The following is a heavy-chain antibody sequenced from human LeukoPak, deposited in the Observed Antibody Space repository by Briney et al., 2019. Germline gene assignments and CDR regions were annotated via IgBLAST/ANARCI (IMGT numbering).Heavy chain of an antibody. D-gene: IGHD3-10*01. V-gene: IGHV3-30*18. CDR3: AKDRDPYYYYYGMDV. Sequence: GGSLRLSCAASGFTSSSYGMHWVRQAPGKGLEWVAVISYDGSNKYYADSVKGRFTISRDNSKNTLYLQMNSLRAEDTAVYYCAKDRDPYYYYYGMDVWGQGTTVTVSS. J-gene: IGHJ6*02. CDR2: ISYDGSNK. CDR1: GFTSSSYG.